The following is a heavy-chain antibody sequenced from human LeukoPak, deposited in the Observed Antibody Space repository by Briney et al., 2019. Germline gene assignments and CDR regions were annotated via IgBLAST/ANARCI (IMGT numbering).Heavy chain of an antibody. Sequence: ASVKVSCKASGYTFTSYGISWVRQAPGQGLEWMGWISAYNGNTNYAQKLQGRVTMTTDTSTSTAYMELSRLRSDDTAVYYCARDSSPNYYDSSINAFDIWGQGTMVTVSS. CDR1: GYTFTSYG. V-gene: IGHV1-18*01. J-gene: IGHJ3*02. CDR3: ARDSSPNYYDSSINAFDI. CDR2: ISAYNGNT. D-gene: IGHD3-22*01.